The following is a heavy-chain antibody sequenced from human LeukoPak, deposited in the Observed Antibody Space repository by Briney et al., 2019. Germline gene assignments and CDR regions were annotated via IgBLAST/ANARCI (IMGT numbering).Heavy chain of an antibody. Sequence: GGSLRLSCAASGFTFDDYAMHWVRQAPGKGLEWVSGISWNSGSIGYADSVKGRFTISRDNAKNSLYLQMNSLRAEDTALYYCAKDIGGAYSYYYYMDVRGKGTTVTVSS. CDR1: GFTFDDYA. J-gene: IGHJ6*03. CDR2: ISWNSGSI. CDR3: AKDIGGAYSYYYYMDV. D-gene: IGHD2-21*01. V-gene: IGHV3-9*01.